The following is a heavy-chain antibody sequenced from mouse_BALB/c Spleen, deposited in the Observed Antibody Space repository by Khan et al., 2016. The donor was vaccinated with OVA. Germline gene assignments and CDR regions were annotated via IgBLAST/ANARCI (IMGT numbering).Heavy chain of an antibody. Sequence: VQLQESGPGLVKPSQSLSLTCSVTGYLITSGCYWNWIRQFPGNKLEWMGHISYDGNNNYNPSLRNRISITRDTSKNQFFLRLNSVTTEDTATYSSVRDEDDYYGDYFDYGRQGTALAVSS. D-gene: IGHD1-1*01. J-gene: IGHJ2*01. CDR3: VRDEDDYYGDYFDY. V-gene: IGHV3-6*02. CDR1: GYLITSGCY. CDR2: ISYDGNN.